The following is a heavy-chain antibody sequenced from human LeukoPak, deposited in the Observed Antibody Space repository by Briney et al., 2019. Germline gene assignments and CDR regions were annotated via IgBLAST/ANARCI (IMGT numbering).Heavy chain of an antibody. V-gene: IGHV3-23*01. CDR3: AKDRSTAKRSYYFDY. J-gene: IGHJ4*02. D-gene: IGHD2-21*02. Sequence: PGGSLRLSCAASGFTFSISAMSWVRQAPGKGLEWVSSISSTGGSTYYADSVKGRFTISRDNSKNTLYLQMNSLRAEDTAVYYCAKDRSTAKRSYYFDYWGQGTLVTVSS. CDR1: GFTFSISA. CDR2: ISSTGGST.